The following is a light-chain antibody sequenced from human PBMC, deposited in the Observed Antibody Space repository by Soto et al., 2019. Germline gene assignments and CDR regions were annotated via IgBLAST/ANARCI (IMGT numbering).Light chain of an antibody. Sequence: ELVLTQSPGTLSLSPGDSAALSCKASQIGSGNYLSWYQQKSGQAPRLLIYATSTRAPGIPDRFSGSGSATVFSLIISRLEPEDSAVYYCQHFGYPQWTFGRGTKVDI. V-gene: IGKV3-20*01. CDR1: QIGSGNY. CDR2: ATS. J-gene: IGKJ1*01. CDR3: QHFGYPQWT.